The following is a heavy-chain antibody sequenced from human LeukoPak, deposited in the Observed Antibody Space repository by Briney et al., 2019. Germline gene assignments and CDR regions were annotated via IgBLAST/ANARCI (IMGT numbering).Heavy chain of an antibody. CDR3: ARPTYGDAAYFAL. D-gene: IGHD4-17*01. V-gene: IGHV4-38-2*01. CDR2: IYHSGNT. CDR1: GYSISSGYY. Sequence: PSETLSLTCAVSGYSISSGYYWGWIRQPPGNGLEWIGSIYHSGNTYYNPSLKSRVTISVDTSKNQFFLKVTSVTAADAAVYYCARPTYGDAAYFALWGRGALVTVSS. J-gene: IGHJ2*01.